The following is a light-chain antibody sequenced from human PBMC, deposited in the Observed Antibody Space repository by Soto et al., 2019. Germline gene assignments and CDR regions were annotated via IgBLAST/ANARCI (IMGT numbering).Light chain of an antibody. CDR1: SSDVGGYNY. CDR2: EVS. Sequence: QSVLAQPASGSGSPGQSITISCTGTSSDVGGYNYVSWYQQHPGKAPKLMIFEVSNRPSGVSNRFSGSKSDNTASLTISGLQPEDEANYYCSSHRSRTPFSVFGSGSEVTVL. J-gene: IGLJ1*01. CDR3: SSHRSRTPFSV. V-gene: IGLV2-14*01.